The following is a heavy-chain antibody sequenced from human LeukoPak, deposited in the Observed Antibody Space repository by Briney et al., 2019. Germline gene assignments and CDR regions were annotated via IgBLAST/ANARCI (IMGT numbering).Heavy chain of an antibody. D-gene: IGHD3-22*01. Sequence: SETLSLTCTVPGGSISSYYWSWIRQPPGKGLEWIACISYSGSTKYNPSLKSRVTISVDTSKNQLSLKLSSVTAADTAVYYCAREPGFDSSGYLNWFDPWGQGTLVTVSS. CDR2: ISYSGST. CDR1: GGSISSYY. CDR3: AREPGFDSSGYLNWFDP. V-gene: IGHV4-59*01. J-gene: IGHJ5*02.